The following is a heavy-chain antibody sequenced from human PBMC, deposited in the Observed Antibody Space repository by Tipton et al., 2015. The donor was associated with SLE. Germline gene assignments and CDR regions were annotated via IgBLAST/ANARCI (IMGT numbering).Heavy chain of an antibody. D-gene: IGHD1/OR15-1a*01. Sequence: SLRLSCATSGFTFSSYALSWVRRAPGKGLEWVSAISGGGSTYYADFVKGRFSISIDKSKKTLFLQMNGLRVDDTATYYCAKFEKTTDFYLDSWGQGTLVSVSS. CDR2: ISGGGST. J-gene: IGHJ4*02. CDR1: GFTFSSYA. V-gene: IGHV3-23*01. CDR3: AKFEKTTDFYLDS.